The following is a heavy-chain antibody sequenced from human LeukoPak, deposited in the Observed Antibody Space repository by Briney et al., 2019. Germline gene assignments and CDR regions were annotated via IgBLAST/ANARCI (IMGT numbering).Heavy chain of an antibody. J-gene: IGHJ4*02. CDR3: AKARSSSGYFFEH. Sequence: GGSLRLSCAASGFTFSSYGMHWVRQAAGKGLEWVAVIWYDGSKEYYADSVKDRFTISRDNSKNTLYVQMNSLRADDTAVYYCAKARSSSGYFFEHWGQGTLVTVSS. D-gene: IGHD3-10*01. CDR2: IWYDGSKE. V-gene: IGHV3-33*06. CDR1: GFTFSSYG.